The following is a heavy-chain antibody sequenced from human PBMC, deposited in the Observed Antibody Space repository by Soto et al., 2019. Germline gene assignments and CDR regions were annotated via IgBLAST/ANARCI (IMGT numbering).Heavy chain of an antibody. Sequence: SETLSLTCTVSGGSISSGGYYWSWIRQHPGKGLEWIGYIYYSGSTYYNPSLKSRVTISVDTSKNQFSLKLSSVTAADTAVYYCAREASAAAGPFDIWGQGTMVTVSS. CDR1: GGSISSGGYY. V-gene: IGHV4-31*03. CDR2: IYYSGST. J-gene: IGHJ3*02. D-gene: IGHD6-13*01. CDR3: AREASAAAGPFDI.